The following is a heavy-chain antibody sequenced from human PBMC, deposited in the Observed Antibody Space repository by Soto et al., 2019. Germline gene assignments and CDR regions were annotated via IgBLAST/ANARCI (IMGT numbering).Heavy chain of an antibody. Sequence: ASVKVSCKASGYTFTDYYIHWVRQAPGQGLEWMGRINPNSGGTNYAQKFQGRVTMTRDTSITTAYMELSRLRSDDTAAYYCARSGNPNFAYWGQGTLVTVSS. CDR1: GYTFTDYY. CDR2: INPNSGGT. V-gene: IGHV1-2*06. CDR3: ARSGNPNFAY. J-gene: IGHJ4*02. D-gene: IGHD2-15*01.